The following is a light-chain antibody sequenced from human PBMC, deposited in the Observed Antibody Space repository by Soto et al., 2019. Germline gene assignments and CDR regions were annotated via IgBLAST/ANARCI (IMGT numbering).Light chain of an antibody. V-gene: IGLV1-47*01. CDR1: SSNIGNNY. CDR2: RNN. CDR3: AAWDDSLRVL. J-gene: IGLJ1*01. Sequence: QAVVTQPPSASGTPGQRVTISCSGSSSNIGNNYVYWYQQFPGTAPKLLIYRNNLRPSGVPDRFSGSKSGTSASLAISGLRSEDEADYYCAAWDDSLRVLFGTGTKVTVL.